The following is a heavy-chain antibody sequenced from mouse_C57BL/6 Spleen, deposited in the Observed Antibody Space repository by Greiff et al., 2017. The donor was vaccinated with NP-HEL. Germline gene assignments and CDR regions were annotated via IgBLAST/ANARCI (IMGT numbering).Heavy chain of an antibody. D-gene: IGHD2-3*01. J-gene: IGHJ3*01. CDR1: GYAFSSYW. CDR3: ARADGYLPFAY. Sequence: VQLKQSGAELVKPGASVKISCKASGYAFSSYWMNWVKQRPGKGLEWIGQIYPGDGDTNYNGKFKGQATLTADKSSSTAYMQLSSLTSEDSAVYFCARADGYLPFAYWGQGTLVTVSA. CDR2: IYPGDGDT. V-gene: IGHV1-80*01.